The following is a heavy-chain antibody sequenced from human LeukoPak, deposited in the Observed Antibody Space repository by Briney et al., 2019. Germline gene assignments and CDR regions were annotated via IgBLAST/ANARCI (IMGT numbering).Heavy chain of an antibody. CDR3: AREDDPIVYFQH. CDR1: GFTFSSYS. CDR2: TSSSSSYI. J-gene: IGHJ1*01. V-gene: IGHV3-21*01. D-gene: IGHD3-16*02. Sequence: GGSLRLSCAASGFTFSSYSMNWVRQAPGKGLEWVSSTSSSSSYIYYADSVKGRFTISRDNAKNSLYLQMNSLRAEDTAVYYCAREDDPIVYFQHWGQGTLVTVSS.